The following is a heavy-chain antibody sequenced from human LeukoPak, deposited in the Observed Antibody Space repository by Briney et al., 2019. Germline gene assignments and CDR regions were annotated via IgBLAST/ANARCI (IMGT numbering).Heavy chain of an antibody. CDR2: ISYDGSNK. V-gene: IGHV3-30-3*01. J-gene: IGHJ6*03. CDR1: GFTFSSYA. D-gene: IGHD4-17*01. CDR3: ARESLYGDYDYYYYYMDV. Sequence: GRTLRLSCAASGFTFSSYAMHWVRQAPGKGLEWVAVISYDGSNKYYADSVKGRFTITRDNSKNTLYLQMNSLRAEDTAVYYCARESLYGDYDYYYYYMDVWGKGTTVTVSS.